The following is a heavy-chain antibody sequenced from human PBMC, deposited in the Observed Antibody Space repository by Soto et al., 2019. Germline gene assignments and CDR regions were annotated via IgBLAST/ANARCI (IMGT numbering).Heavy chain of an antibody. J-gene: IGHJ5*02. D-gene: IGHD2-2*01. CDR3: AAGSCSSSGCYWFDP. CDR2: VYHTGRT. Sequence: PSETLSLTCTVSGGSFKSGSYSWSWIRQPPGKGLEWIGYVYHTGRTSYNPSLKSGVIISVDTSKNQFSLQLSSVTAADTAVYYCAAGSCSSSGCYWFDPWGQGTLVTVSS. CDR1: GGSFKSGSYS. V-gene: IGHV4-61*01.